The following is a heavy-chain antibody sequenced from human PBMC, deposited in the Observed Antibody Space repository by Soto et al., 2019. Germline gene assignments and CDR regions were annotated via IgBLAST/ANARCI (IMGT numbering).Heavy chain of an antibody. Sequence: ITLKESGPTVVKPTQTLTLTCTFSGFSPSTAEVGLAWFLQPPGKPLEWLALIYWDDDKRYSPSLKSRLTIIKDTSKNQVVLTMTDLDPVDTATYYCAHFPYYNYYGLDVWGQGTTVTVSS. CDR2: IYWDDDK. J-gene: IGHJ6*02. D-gene: IGHD3-10*01. CDR3: AHFPYYNYYGLDV. CDR1: GFSPSTAEVG. V-gene: IGHV2-5*02.